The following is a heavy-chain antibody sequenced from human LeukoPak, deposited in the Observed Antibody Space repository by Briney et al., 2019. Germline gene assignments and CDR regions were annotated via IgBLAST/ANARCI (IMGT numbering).Heavy chain of an antibody. J-gene: IGHJ5*02. Sequence: NPSETLSLTCAVYGGSLSGYYWSWIRQPPGKGLEWIGEINHSGSTNYNPSLKSRVTISVDTSKNQSSLKLSSVTAADTAVYYCARLGIAAAGTRWFDPWGQGTLVTVSS. V-gene: IGHV4-34*01. CDR3: ARLGIAAAGTRWFDP. CDR1: GGSLSGYY. CDR2: INHSGST. D-gene: IGHD6-13*01.